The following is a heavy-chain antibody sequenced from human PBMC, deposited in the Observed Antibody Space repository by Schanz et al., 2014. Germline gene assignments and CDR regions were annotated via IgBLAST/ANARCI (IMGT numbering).Heavy chain of an antibody. J-gene: IGHJ4*02. Sequence: EVQLVESGGGLVQPGRSLRLSCAASGFIFSNFAMEWVRQAPGKGLEWVSAISGSGAGTYYADSVKGRFTFSRDNSKNTLYLQMNSLRAEDTAVYYCAKDCPSDYGDHCFDFWGQGTLVTVSS. CDR3: AKDCPSDYGDHCFDF. D-gene: IGHD4-17*01. CDR2: ISGSGAGT. CDR1: GFIFSNFA. V-gene: IGHV3-23*04.